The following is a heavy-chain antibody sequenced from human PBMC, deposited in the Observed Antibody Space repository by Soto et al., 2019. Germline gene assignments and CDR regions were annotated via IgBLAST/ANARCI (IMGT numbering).Heavy chain of an antibody. J-gene: IGHJ4*02. CDR3: ARGPDDSDVPRWDY. D-gene: IGHD4-17*01. V-gene: IGHV1-46*01. CDR1: GYTFTRFY. Sequence: QVQLAQSRAEVRKPGASVRLSCKASGYTFTRFYLHWVRQAPGQGLEWMGIINTRGGTTAYAQNFRGRLTVTRDTSTNTLYMELSDLISDDTAVYYCARGPDDSDVPRWDYWGQGTRVTVSS. CDR2: INTRGGTT.